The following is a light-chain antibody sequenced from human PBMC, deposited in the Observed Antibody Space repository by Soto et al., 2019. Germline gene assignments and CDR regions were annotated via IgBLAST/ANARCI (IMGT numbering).Light chain of an antibody. CDR1: QSISSY. V-gene: IGKV1-39*01. CDR3: QHYNSYSPWT. J-gene: IGKJ1*01. Sequence: DIQMTQSPSSLSASVGDRVTITCRASQSISSYLNWYQQKPGKAPKLLIYAASSLQSGVPSRFSGSGSGTEFTLTISSLQPDDFATYYCQHYNSYSPWTFGQRNKVDIK. CDR2: AAS.